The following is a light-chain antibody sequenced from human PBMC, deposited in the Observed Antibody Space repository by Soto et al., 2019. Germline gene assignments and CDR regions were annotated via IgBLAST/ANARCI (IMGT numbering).Light chain of an antibody. CDR2: GAS. CDR3: QQYTNWPLT. CDR1: QSVSSN. V-gene: IGKV3-15*01. Sequence: EIVMTQSPATLSVSPGERATLACRASQSVSSNLAWYQQKPGQAPRLLIYGASTRATGIPARFSGRGSGTEVTLTISSLQSEDFAVYYCQQYTNWPLTFGGGTKVEIK. J-gene: IGKJ4*01.